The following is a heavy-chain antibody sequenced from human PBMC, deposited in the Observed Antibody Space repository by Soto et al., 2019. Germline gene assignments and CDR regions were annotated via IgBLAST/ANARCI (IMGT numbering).Heavy chain of an antibody. Sequence: ASVKVSCKASGYTFTSYGLSWVRQAPGKGLEWMGGFDPEDGETIYAQKFQGRVTMTEDTSTDTAYMELSSLRSEDTAVYYCATGIVGATLHFPFDYWGQGTLVTVSS. CDR2: FDPEDGET. J-gene: IGHJ4*02. D-gene: IGHD1-26*01. V-gene: IGHV1-24*01. CDR1: GYTFTSYG. CDR3: ATGIVGATLHFPFDY.